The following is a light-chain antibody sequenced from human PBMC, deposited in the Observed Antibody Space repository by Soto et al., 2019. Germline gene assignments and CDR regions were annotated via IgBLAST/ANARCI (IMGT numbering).Light chain of an antibody. CDR2: DVS. V-gene: IGLV2-14*01. CDR3: SSYTSSSTPVV. CDR1: SSDVVGYNY. J-gene: IGLJ2*01. Sequence: QSALTQPASVSGSPGQSITISCTGTSSDVVGYNYVSWYQQHPGKAPKLMIYDVSNRPSGVSNRFSGSKSGNTASLTISGLPAEDEDDYYCSSYTSSSTPVVFGGGTKLTVL.